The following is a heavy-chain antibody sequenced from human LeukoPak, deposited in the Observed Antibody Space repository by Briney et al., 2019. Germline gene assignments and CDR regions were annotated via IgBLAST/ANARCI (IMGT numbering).Heavy chain of an antibody. D-gene: IGHD1-20*01. CDR2: ISGSGNGT. J-gene: IGHJ6*02. CDR3: ARVDGNWNGMDV. V-gene: IGHV3-23*01. Sequence: PGGSLRLSCTASGFTFRTYAMNWVRQAPGKGLEWLSGISGSGNGTYYADSVKGRFTISRDNAKNTLYLQMNSLRAEDTAVYYCARVDGNWNGMDVWGQGTTVTVSS. CDR1: GFTFRTYA.